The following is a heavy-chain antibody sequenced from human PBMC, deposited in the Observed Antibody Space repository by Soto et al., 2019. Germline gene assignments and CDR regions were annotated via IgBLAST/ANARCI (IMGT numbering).Heavy chain of an antibody. CDR2: IIPIFGTA. V-gene: IGHV1-69*12. D-gene: IGHD3-3*01. Sequence: QVQLVQSGAEVKKPGSSVKVSCKASGGTFSSYAISWVRQAPGQGLEWMGGIIPIFGTANYAQKFQGRVTITADESTSTAYMELSSLRSENTAVYYCASSLRFLEWSGWFDPWGQGTLVTVSS. CDR1: GGTFSSYA. J-gene: IGHJ5*02. CDR3: ASSLRFLEWSGWFDP.